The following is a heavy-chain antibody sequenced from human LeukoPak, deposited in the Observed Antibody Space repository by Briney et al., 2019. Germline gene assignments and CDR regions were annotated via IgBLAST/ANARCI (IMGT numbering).Heavy chain of an antibody. CDR3: ASCSGSSNWFDP. Sequence: SETLSLTCTVSGGSISNYYWSWIRQPPGKGLEWIGSIYYSGSTYYNPSLKSRVTISVDTSKNQFSLKLSSVTAADTAVYYCASCSGSSNWFDPWGQGTLVTVSS. CDR1: GGSISNYY. V-gene: IGHV4-59*05. J-gene: IGHJ5*02. CDR2: IYYSGST. D-gene: IGHD3-10*02.